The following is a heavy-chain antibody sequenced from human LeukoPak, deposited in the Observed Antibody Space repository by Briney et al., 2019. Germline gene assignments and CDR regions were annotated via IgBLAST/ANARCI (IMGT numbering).Heavy chain of an antibody. CDR1: GYSISSGYY. J-gene: IGHJ3*02. V-gene: IGHV4-38-2*02. CDR3: ATRIVRSGFLVAFEI. Sequence: SETLSLTCTVSGYSISSGYYWGWIRQPPGKGLEWIGSIYHSGSTYYNPSLKSRVTISVDTSKNKFSMRLSTVSAPNTALYYWATRIVRSGFLVAFEIWGQGTMVTVSS. D-gene: IGHD3-3*01. CDR2: IYHSGST.